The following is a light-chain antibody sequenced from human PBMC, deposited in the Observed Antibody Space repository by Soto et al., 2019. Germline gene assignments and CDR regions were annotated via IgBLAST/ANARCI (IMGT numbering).Light chain of an antibody. CDR3: CSYAGSSTL. J-gene: IGLJ2*01. Sequence: QSVLTQPASVSGSPGQSITLSCPGTSSDVGSYNLVSWYQQHPGKAPKLMIYEVSKRPSGVSNRFSGSKSGNTASLTISGLQAEDEADYYCCSYAGSSTLFGGGTQLTVL. CDR1: SSDVGSYNL. V-gene: IGLV2-23*02. CDR2: EVS.